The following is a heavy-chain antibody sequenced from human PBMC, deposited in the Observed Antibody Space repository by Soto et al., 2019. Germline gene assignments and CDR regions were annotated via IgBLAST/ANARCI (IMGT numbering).Heavy chain of an antibody. CDR2: ISTSIGHT. D-gene: IGHD2-15*01. CDR1: GYTFSDYA. Sequence: ASVKVSCKASGYTFSDYAISWVRQAPGQGLEWMGWISTSIGHTNYAYNFQGRVTMTTDTSTSTAFMELRSLMSDDTAVYFCARGSYCSGGHSRTTWFDPWGQGTLVTVSS. CDR3: ARGSYCSGGHSRTTWFDP. J-gene: IGHJ5*02. V-gene: IGHV1-18*01.